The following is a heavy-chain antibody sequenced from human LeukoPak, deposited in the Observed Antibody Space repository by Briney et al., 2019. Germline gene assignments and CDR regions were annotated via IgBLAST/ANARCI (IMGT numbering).Heavy chain of an antibody. CDR1: GGSISSGGYS. J-gene: IGHJ5*02. CDR3: ARGPEAGSGSYYRGP. Sequence: PSETLSLTCAVSGGSISSGGYSWSWIRQPPGKALEWIGYIYHSGSTYYNPSLKSRVTISVDRSKNQFSLKLSSVTAADTAVYYCARGPEAGSGSYYRGPWGQGTLVTVSS. V-gene: IGHV4-30-2*01. CDR2: IYHSGST. D-gene: IGHD3-10*01.